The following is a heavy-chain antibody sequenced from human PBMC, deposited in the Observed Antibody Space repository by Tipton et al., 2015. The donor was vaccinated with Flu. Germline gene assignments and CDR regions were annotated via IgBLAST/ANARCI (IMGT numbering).Heavy chain of an antibody. D-gene: IGHD6-19*01. CDR3: ARSSRGWYRAMFD. CDR2: IHYSGSS. J-gene: IGHJ4*02. CDR1: GGSITSSSTY. V-gene: IGHV4-39*07. Sequence: TLSLTCTVSGGSITSSSTYWGWIRQPPGKGLEWIGSIHYSGSSNYNPSLKSRITVSVDTSKNQFSLILSSVTAADTAVYYCARSSRGWYRAMFDWGQGTLVTVSS.